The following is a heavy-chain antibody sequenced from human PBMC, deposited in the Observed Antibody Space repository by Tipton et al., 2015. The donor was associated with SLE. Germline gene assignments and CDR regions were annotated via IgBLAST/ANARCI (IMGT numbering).Heavy chain of an antibody. Sequence: TLSLTCTVSGGSISSGSYYWSWIRQPAGKGLEWIGYIYTRGSTNYNPSLKGRVTMSIDTSKNQFSLKLSSVTAADTAVYYCAREEYYGSGSYPAFGYWGQGTLVTVSS. J-gene: IGHJ4*02. V-gene: IGHV4-61*09. D-gene: IGHD3-10*01. CDR2: IYTRGST. CDR1: GGSISSGSYY. CDR3: AREEYYGSGSYPAFGY.